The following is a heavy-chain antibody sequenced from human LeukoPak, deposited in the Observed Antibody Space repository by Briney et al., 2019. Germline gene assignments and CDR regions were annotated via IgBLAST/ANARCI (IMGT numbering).Heavy chain of an antibody. CDR3: ARVDYGSGSYFDY. Sequence: GGSLRLSCAASGFTVSSNYMSWVRRAPGKGLEWVSVIYSGGSTDYADSVKGRFAISRDNSKNMLYLQLSSLRAEDTAVYYCARVDYGSGSYFDYWGQGTLVTVSS. D-gene: IGHD3-10*01. CDR1: GFTVSSNY. CDR2: IYSGGST. V-gene: IGHV3-53*01. J-gene: IGHJ4*02.